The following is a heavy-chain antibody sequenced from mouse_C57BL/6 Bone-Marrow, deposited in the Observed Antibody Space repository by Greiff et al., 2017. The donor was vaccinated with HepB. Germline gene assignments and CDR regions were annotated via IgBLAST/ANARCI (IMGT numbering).Heavy chain of an antibody. CDR1: GFTFSDYY. D-gene: IGHD2-4*01. J-gene: IGHJ4*01. CDR2: ISSGGDYI. CDR3: TREGIYYEYAMDY. V-gene: IGHV5-9-1*02. Sequence: EVQRVESGGGLVQPGGSLKLSCAASGFTFSDYYMYWVRQTPEKRLEWVAYISSGGDYIYYADTVKGRFTIARDNARNTLYLQMSSLKSEDTAMYYCTREGIYYEYAMDYWGQGTSVTGSS.